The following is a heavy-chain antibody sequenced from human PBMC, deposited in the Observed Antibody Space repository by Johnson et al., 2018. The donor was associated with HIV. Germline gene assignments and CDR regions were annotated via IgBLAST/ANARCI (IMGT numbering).Heavy chain of an antibody. CDR3: AKERMGLAYCGGDCWEDAFGI. Sequence: VQLVESGGGVVQPGRSLRLSCAASGFTFSSYGMHWVRQAPGKGLEWVAVISYDGSNKYYADSVKGRFTISRDNSKNTLYLQMNSLRAEDTAVYYCAKERMGLAYCGGDCWEDAFGIWGQGTMVTVSS. CDR2: ISYDGSNK. CDR1: GFTFSSYG. J-gene: IGHJ3*02. V-gene: IGHV3-30*18. D-gene: IGHD2-21*01.